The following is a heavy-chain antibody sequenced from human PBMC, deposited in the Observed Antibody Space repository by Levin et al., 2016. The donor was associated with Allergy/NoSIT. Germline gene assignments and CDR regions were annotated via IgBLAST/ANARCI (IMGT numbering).Heavy chain of an antibody. J-gene: IGHJ4*02. D-gene: IGHD4-17*01. CDR2: IKQDGSEK. Sequence: GGSLRLSCAASGFTFSSYWMSWVRQAPGKGLEWVANIKQDGSEKYYVDSVKGRFTISRDNSKNTLYLQMNNLRAEDTAVYYCAKDGRQGPYGDYSFDYWGQGTLVTVSS. V-gene: IGHV3-7*01. CDR1: GFTFSSYW. CDR3: AKDGRQGPYGDYSFDY.